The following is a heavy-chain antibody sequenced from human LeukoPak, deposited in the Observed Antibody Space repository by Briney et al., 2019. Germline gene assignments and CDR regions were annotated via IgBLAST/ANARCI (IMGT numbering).Heavy chain of an antibody. Sequence: SQTLSLTCTVSGGSISSGGYYWSWLRQHPGKGLEWIGYIYYSGSTYYNPSLKSRVTISVDTSKNQFSLKLSSVTAADTAVYYCARGRVRPPDNGSGSYPPTPDFDYWGQGTLVTVSS. J-gene: IGHJ4*02. D-gene: IGHD3-10*01. V-gene: IGHV4-31*03. CDR3: ARGRVRPPDNGSGSYPPTPDFDY. CDR1: GGSISSGGYY. CDR2: IYYSGST.